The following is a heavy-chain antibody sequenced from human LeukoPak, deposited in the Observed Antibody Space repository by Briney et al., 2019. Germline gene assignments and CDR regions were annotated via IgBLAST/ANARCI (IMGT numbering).Heavy chain of an antibody. CDR1: GFTFSSYA. V-gene: IGHV3-23*01. J-gene: IGHJ3*02. Sequence: GGSLRLSCAASGFTFSSYAMSWVRQAPGKGLEWVSAISGSGGSTYYADSVKGRFTISRDNSKNTLYPQMNSLRAEDTAVYYCAKDRQGSGSYLNSGAFDIWGQGTMVTVSS. CDR3: AKDRQGSGSYLNSGAFDI. CDR2: ISGSGGST. D-gene: IGHD3-10*01.